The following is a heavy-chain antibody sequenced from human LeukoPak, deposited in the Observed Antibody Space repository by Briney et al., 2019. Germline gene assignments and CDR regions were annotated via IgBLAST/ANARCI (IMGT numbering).Heavy chain of an antibody. V-gene: IGHV1-18*01. Sequence: ASVKVSCKASGYTFTSYGISWVRQAPGQGLEWMGWISAYNGNTNYAQKLQGRVTMTTDTSTSTAYMELRSLRSDDTAVYYCARDRPQGYDFWSGYSFYYYYMDVWGKGTTVTVSS. CDR2: ISAYNGNT. CDR1: GYTFTSYG. CDR3: ARDRPQGYDFWSGYSFYYYYMDV. J-gene: IGHJ6*03. D-gene: IGHD3-3*01.